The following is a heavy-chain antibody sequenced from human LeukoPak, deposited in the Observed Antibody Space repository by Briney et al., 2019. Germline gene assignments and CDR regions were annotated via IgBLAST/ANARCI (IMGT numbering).Heavy chain of an antibody. J-gene: IGHJ6*02. CDR3: ALAYYYGSGSPYGMDV. CDR1: GGTFSSYA. CDR2: IIPIFGTA. V-gene: IGHV1-69*01. Sequence: SVKVSCKASGGTFSSYAISWVRQAPGQGLEWMGGIIPIFGTANYAQKFQGRVTITADESTSTAYMELSSLRSEDTAVYYCALAYYYGSGSPYGMDVWGQGTTVTVSS. D-gene: IGHD3-10*01.